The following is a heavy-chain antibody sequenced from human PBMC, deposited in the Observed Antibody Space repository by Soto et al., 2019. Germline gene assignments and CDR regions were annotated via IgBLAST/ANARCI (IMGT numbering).Heavy chain of an antibody. Sequence: QVQVVESGGGVVQPGRSLRLSCAASGFTFSSFGMHGVRQAPGKGLEWVSLIWYDGSKKSYGDSVKGRFTISRDNSRNTVYLQMNSLRADDTAVYYCARDASYYSLWSGYYPSRNGMDVWGQGTTVTVSS. CDR2: IWYDGSKK. V-gene: IGHV3-33*01. J-gene: IGHJ6*02. D-gene: IGHD3-3*01. CDR3: ARDASYYSLWSGYYPSRNGMDV. CDR1: GFTFSSFG.